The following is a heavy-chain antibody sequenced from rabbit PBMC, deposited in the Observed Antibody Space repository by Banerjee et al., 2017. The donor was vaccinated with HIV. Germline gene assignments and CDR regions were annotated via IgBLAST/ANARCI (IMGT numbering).Heavy chain of an antibody. CDR1: GFDFSRSA. CDR3: ARDLADHTGYNYATRLDL. V-gene: IGHV1S45*01. D-gene: IGHD6-1*01. J-gene: IGHJ3*01. CDR2: IYTNSRST. Sequence: QQQLEESGGGLVKPGGTLTLTCKASGFDFSRSAMCWVRQAPGKGLELIACIYTNSRSTWYASWAKGRFTISKTSSTTVTLQMTSLTAADTATYFCARDLADHTGYNYATRLDLWGQGTLVTVS.